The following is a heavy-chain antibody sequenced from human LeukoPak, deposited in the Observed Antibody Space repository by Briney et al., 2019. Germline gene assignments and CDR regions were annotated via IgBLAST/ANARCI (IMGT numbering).Heavy chain of an antibody. V-gene: IGHV3-21*04. Sequence: GGSLRLSCAASGFTFSSYSMNWVRQAPGKGLEWVSSISSSSSYIYYADSVKGRFTISRDNSKNSLYLQMNSLRTEDTALYYCAKDGEHYYDSSGYYGHFDYWGQGTLVTVSS. J-gene: IGHJ4*02. CDR1: GFTFSSYS. CDR2: ISSSSSYI. D-gene: IGHD3-22*01. CDR3: AKDGEHYYDSSGYYGHFDY.